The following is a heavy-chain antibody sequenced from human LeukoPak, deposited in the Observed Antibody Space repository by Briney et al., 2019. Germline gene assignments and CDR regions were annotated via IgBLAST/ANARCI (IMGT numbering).Heavy chain of an antibody. D-gene: IGHD3-10*01. CDR1: GGSISGGGYY. J-gene: IGHJ4*02. CDR2: IYYSGST. V-gene: IGHV4-31*03. Sequence: KTSETLSLTRTVSGGSISGGGYYWSWIRLHPGKGLEWIGYIYYSGSTYYNPSLKSRVTISVDTSKNQFSLKLSSVTAADTAVYYCARVRYYGSGETPFDYWGQGTLVTVSS. CDR3: ARVRYYGSGETPFDY.